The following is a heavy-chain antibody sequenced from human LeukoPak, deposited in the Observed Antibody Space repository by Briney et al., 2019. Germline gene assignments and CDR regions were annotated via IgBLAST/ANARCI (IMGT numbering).Heavy chain of an antibody. V-gene: IGHV3-23*01. J-gene: IGHJ4*02. CDR3: AKDTRWEPPNFDY. CDR1: GFTFSSYA. CDR2: ISGSGGST. Sequence: LSGGSLRLSCAASGFTFSSYAMSWVRQAPGKGLGWVSAISGSGGSTYYADSVKGRFTISRDNSKNTLYLQMNSLRAEDTAVYYCAKDTRWEPPNFDYWGQGTLVTVSS. D-gene: IGHD1-26*01.